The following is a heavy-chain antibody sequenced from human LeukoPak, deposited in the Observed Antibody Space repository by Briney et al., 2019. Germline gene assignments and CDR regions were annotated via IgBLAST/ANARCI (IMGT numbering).Heavy chain of an antibody. CDR2: IRSKTHNYAT. Sequence: TGGSLRLSCAASGFTFSGSAMHWVRQTSGKGLEWVGYIRSKTHNYATLYAASVKGRFTISRDDSKNTAYLQMNSLGAEDTAVYYCARDAFSSGWYPLWYMDVWGKGTTVTISS. J-gene: IGHJ6*03. CDR1: GFTFSGSA. D-gene: IGHD6-19*01. CDR3: ARDAFSSGWYPLWYMDV. V-gene: IGHV3-73*01.